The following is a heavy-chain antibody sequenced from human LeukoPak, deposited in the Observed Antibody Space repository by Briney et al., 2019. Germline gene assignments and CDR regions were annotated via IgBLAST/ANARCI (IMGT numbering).Heavy chain of an antibody. CDR3: ARGRDLDY. CDR2: ISYDGSNK. Sequence: PGGSLRLSCAASGFTFSSYAMHWVRQAPGKGLEWVAVISYDGSNKYYADSVKGRFTISRDKSKNTLYLQMNSLRAEDTAVYYCARGRDLDYWGQGTLVTVSS. J-gene: IGHJ4*02. V-gene: IGHV3-30*04. CDR1: GFTFSSYA.